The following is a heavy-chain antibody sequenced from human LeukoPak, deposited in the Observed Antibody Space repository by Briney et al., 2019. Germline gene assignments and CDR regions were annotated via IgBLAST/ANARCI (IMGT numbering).Heavy chain of an antibody. J-gene: IGHJ5*02. D-gene: IGHD2-2*02. V-gene: IGHV1-69*13. CDR2: IIPIFGTA. CDR3: ARDRPGRYCSTISCYSASPFDP. CDR1: GGTVRRYA. Sequence: SVKVSCKASGGTVRRYAISWVRQAPGQGLEWMGGIIPIFGTATYAQKFQGRVTITADESAGTAYMELSSLRSEDTAVYYCARDRPGRYCSTISCYSASPFDPWGQGTLVTVSS.